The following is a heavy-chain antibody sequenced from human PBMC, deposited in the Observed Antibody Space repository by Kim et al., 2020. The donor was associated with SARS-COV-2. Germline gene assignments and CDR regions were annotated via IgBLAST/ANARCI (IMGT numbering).Heavy chain of an antibody. CDR1: GFTFSTYA. V-gene: IGHV3-23*01. J-gene: IGHJ4*02. CDR2: ISNSGTST. Sequence: GGSLRLSCAASGFTFSTYAMTWVRQAPGKGLEWVSTISNSGTSTYYGDSVKGRFTISRDNSKNTLYLQIDSLRAEDTAVYYCAKARGNWGSWHLDDWGQG. D-gene: IGHD6-13*01. CDR3: AKARGNWGSWHLDD.